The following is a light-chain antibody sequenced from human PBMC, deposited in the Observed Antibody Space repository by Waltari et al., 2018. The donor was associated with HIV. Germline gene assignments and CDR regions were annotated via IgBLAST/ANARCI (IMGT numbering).Light chain of an antibody. CDR2: RNN. Sequence: QSVLTQPPSASGTPGQRVTISCSGSSSNIGRNYVYWYQQLPGTAPKLLIYRNNQRPEGVPDRFSGSKSGTSASLAISGLRSEDEADYYCATWNDSLSGYVFGTGTKVTV. CDR1: SSNIGRNY. J-gene: IGLJ1*01. V-gene: IGLV1-47*01. CDR3: ATWNDSLSGYV.